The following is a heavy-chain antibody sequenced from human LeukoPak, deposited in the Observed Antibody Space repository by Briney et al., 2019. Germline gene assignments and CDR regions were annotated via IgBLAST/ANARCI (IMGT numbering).Heavy chain of an antibody. D-gene: IGHD1-26*01. CDR2: IYSSGDT. J-gene: IGHJ4*02. V-gene: IGHV4-4*07. CDR1: GGSISSYY. Sequence: PSETLSLTCTVSGGSISSYYWSWIRQPPGKGLEWIGRIYSSGDTNYNPSLKSRVTMSVDTSRKQFSLKLSSVTAADTAVYYCATTESYYRDSLLEYWGQGTLVAVSS. CDR3: ATTESYYRDSLLEY.